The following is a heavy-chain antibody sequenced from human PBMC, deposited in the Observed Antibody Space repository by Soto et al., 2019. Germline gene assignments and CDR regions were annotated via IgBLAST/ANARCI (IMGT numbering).Heavy chain of an antibody. D-gene: IGHD3-22*01. J-gene: IGHJ4*02. V-gene: IGHV4-31*03. CDR3: ASVLPLYYYDSSGYFVY. CDR2: IYYSGST. CDR1: GGSISSGGYY. Sequence: SETLSLTCTVSGGSISSGGYYWSWIRQHPGKGLEWIGYIYYSGSTYYNPSLKSRVTISVDTSKNQFSLKLSSVTAADTAVYYCASVLPLYYYDSSGYFVYWGQGTLVTVSS.